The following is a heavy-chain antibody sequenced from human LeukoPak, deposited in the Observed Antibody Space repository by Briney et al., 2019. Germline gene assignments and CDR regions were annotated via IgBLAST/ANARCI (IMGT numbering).Heavy chain of an antibody. Sequence: GGSLRLSCAASGFTFSSYWMSWVRQTPGKGLEWVANIKQDESEKYYVDSVKGRFTISRDNAKNSLYLQMNSLRAEDTAVYYCARAVYDYVWGSYRSAYYFDYWGQGTLVTVSS. CDR2: IKQDESEK. D-gene: IGHD3-16*02. CDR3: ARAVYDYVWGSYRSAYYFDY. V-gene: IGHV3-7*01. CDR1: GFTFSSYW. J-gene: IGHJ4*02.